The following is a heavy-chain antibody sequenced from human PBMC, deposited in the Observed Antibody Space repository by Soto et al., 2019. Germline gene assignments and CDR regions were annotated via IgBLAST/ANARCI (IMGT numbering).Heavy chain of an antibody. CDR1: GGSISSSSYY. V-gene: IGHV4-39*02. CDR3: ARETNDYGVHFDY. Sequence: SETLSLTCTVSGGSISSSSYYWGWIRQPPGKGLEWIGSIYYSGSTYYNPSLKSRVTISVDTSKNQFSLKLSSVTAADTAVYYCARETNDYGVHFDYWGQGTLVTVSS. J-gene: IGHJ4*02. D-gene: IGHD4-17*01. CDR2: IYYSGST.